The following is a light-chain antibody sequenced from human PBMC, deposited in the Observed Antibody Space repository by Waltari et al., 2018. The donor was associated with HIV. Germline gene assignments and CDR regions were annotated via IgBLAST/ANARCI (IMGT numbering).Light chain of an antibody. CDR2: DAS. CDR3: QQRSNYT. J-gene: IGKJ3*01. CDR1: QSVSSY. V-gene: IGKV3-11*01. Sequence: EIVLTQSLATLSLSPGETATLSCRASQSVSSYLAWYQQKPGQAPRLLIYDASNRATGIPARFSGSGSGTDFTLTISSLEPEDFAVYYCQQRSNYTFGPGTKVDIK.